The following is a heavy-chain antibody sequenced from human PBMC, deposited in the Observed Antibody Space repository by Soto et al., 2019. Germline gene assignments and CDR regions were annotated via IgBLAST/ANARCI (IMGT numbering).Heavy chain of an antibody. CDR3: ARLGDVALVQGIDY. CDR2: IYPGDSET. J-gene: IGHJ4*02. CDR1: AYTFTNYL. V-gene: IGHV5-51*01. Sequence: HXESLKISCKGSAYTFTNYLVVWVRQLPGKGLEWMGIIYPGDSETRYSPSFQGQVTISVDKSSTTDYLQWSSLKTSDTATYYCARLGDVALVQGIDYWGQGTLVTVPS. D-gene: IGHD1-1*01.